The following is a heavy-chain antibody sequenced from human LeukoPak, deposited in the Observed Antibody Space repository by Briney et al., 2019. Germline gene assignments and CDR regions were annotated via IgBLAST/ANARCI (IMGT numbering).Heavy chain of an antibody. J-gene: IGHJ3*02. CDR1: GYTFTSYA. D-gene: IGHD3-22*01. CDR2: INTNTGNP. Sequence: GASVKVSCKASGYTFTSYAMNWVRQAPGQGLEWMGWINTNTGNPTYAQGFTGRFVFSLDTSVSTAYLQISSLKAEDTAVYYCARDFSLHDSSGYYYEDAFDIWGQGTMVTVSS. V-gene: IGHV7-4-1*02. CDR3: ARDFSLHDSSGYYYEDAFDI.